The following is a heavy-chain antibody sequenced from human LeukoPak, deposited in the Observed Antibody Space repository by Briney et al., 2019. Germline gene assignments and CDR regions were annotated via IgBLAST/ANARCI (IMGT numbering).Heavy chain of an antibody. J-gene: IGHJ4*02. CDR3: ASHYGSGSSPFDH. D-gene: IGHD3-10*01. V-gene: IGHV3-21*01. CDR2: ISRSNSFI. Sequence: GGSLRLSCAASGFPFSTHSLNWVRQAPGKGLEWVSSISRSNSFIYYADSVKGRFTISRDDARNSLYLQINSLRAEDTAVYYCASHYGSGSSPFDHWGQGTLVTVST. CDR1: GFPFSTHS.